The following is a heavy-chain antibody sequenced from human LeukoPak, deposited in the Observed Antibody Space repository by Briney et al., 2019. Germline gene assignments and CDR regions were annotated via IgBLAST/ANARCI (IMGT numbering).Heavy chain of an antibody. J-gene: IGHJ6*03. CDR1: GFPFGSYA. D-gene: IGHD5-18*01. Sequence: GGSLRLSCAASGFPFGSYAMTWVRQAPGKGLEWVSGISGSGGKTYNADSLKGRFTISRDNSKNTAYLQMNSLQTEDTAVYYCTREKEGYNFGLDYYYYYMHVWGKGTTVTVSS. V-gene: IGHV3-23*01. CDR2: ISGSGGKT. CDR3: TREKEGYNFGLDYYYYYMHV.